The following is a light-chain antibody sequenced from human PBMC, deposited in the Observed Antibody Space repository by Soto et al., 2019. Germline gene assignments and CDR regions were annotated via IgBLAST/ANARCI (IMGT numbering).Light chain of an antibody. CDR2: GAS. Sequence: EIVMTQSPSTLSVSPLDRFTLSCRASQFVRSNSAWYQQKPGQAPRLLIYGASLRASGIPARFSGSGYGTEFTLTISSLQSEDFAVYYCHQYNSWPLTFGGGTKV. CDR1: QFVRSN. V-gene: IGKV3-15*01. J-gene: IGKJ4*01. CDR3: HQYNSWPLT.